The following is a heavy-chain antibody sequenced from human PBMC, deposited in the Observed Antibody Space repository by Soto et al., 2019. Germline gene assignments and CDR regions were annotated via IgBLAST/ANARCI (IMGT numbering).Heavy chain of an antibody. CDR2: IYYTGST. V-gene: IGHV4-39*01. CDR3: ERLNGGGVGY. J-gene: IGHJ4*02. D-gene: IGHD2-8*01. Sequence: TSETLSLPCTVSGGSLSSSSYYWGWIRQTPGKGLEWIGSIYYTGSTYYNPSLRSRVTISIDTSKNQFALKLSSVTAVDTAVYYCERLNGGGVGYWGEGTLVTVSS. CDR1: GGSLSSSSYY.